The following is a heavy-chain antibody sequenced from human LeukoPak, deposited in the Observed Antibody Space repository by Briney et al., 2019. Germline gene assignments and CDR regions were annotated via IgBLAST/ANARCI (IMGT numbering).Heavy chain of an antibody. CDR1: KFTFNNYA. CDR3: AELGITMIGGV. CDR2: ISSSGSTI. V-gene: IGHV3-48*03. Sequence: GGSLRLSCLASKFTFNNYAMTWVRQAPGKGLEWVSYISSSGSTIYYADSVKGRFTISRDNAKNTVYLQMNSLRAEDTAVYYCAELGITMIGGVWGKGTTVTISS. D-gene: IGHD3-10*02. J-gene: IGHJ6*04.